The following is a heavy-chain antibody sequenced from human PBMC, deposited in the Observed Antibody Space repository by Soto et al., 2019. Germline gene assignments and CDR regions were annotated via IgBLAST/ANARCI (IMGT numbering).Heavy chain of an antibody. CDR3: ARAPRYYDFWSGYPPLGGMDV. J-gene: IGHJ6*02. Sequence: EVQLVESGGGLVQPGGSLRLSCAASGFTFSSYSMNWVRQAPGKGLEWVSYISSSSSTIYYADAVKGRFTISRDNAKNSLYLQMNSLRDEDTAVYYCARAPRYYDFWSGYPPLGGMDVWGQGTTVTVSS. CDR1: GFTFSSYS. CDR2: ISSSSSTI. V-gene: IGHV3-48*02. D-gene: IGHD3-3*01.